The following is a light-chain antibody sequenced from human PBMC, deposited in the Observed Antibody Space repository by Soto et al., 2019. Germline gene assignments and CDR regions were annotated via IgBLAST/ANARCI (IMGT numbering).Light chain of an antibody. CDR2: EVT. J-gene: IGLJ1*01. CDR1: GSDIGGYNH. Sequence: QSALTQPASVSGSPGQSITISCTGTGSDIGGYNHVSWYQHHPGKAPKLIIYEVTKRPSGVANRFSGSKSGNTASLTISGLQAEDEADYYCSSYTSSTTYVFATGTKVTVL. V-gene: IGLV2-14*01. CDR3: SSYTSSTTYV.